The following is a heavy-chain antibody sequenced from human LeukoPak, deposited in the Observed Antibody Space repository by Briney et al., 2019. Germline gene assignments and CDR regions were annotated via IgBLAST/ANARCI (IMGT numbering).Heavy chain of an antibody. CDR3: ARRGITGTTEKLDY. V-gene: IGHV4-61*02. CDR2: IYTSGST. D-gene: IGHD1-20*01. CDR1: GNSISSGDNY. Sequence: SETLSLTCTVSGNSISSGDNYWSWIRQPAGKGLEWIGRIYTSGSTNYNPSLKSRVTISVDTSKNQFSLKLSSVTAADTAVYYCARRGITGTTEKLDYWGQGTLVTVSS. J-gene: IGHJ4*02.